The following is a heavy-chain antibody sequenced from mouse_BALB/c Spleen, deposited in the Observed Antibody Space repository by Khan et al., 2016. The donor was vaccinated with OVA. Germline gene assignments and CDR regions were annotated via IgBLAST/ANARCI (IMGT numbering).Heavy chain of an antibody. CDR1: GFTFSTYG. CDR2: VSTGGGYT. Sequence: EVELVESGGDLVKPGGSLKLSCAASGFTFSTYGMSWVRQTPDKRLEWVATVSTGGGYTYYPDSVKGRFTISSDNAKKHLYLQMNSLKSEDTAVFYGARRAYYYDSEGFAYWGQGTLVTVSA. V-gene: IGHV5-6*01. CDR3: ARRAYYYDSEGFAY. J-gene: IGHJ3*01. D-gene: IGHD1-1*01.